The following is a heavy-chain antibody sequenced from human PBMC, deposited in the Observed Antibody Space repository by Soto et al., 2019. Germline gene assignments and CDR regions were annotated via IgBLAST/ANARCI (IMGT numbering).Heavy chain of an antibody. V-gene: IGHV1-69*13. Sequence: EASVKVSCKASGGTFSTHAIIWVRQATGHGLEWMGGIIPISGTTYYTQKFQGRVTITADEPTSTAFMELSSLKSDDTAVFYCARGYCSGGNCYSGMDVWGQGTMVTVSS. CDR3: ARGYCSGGNCYSGMDV. J-gene: IGHJ6*02. CDR2: IIPISGTT. D-gene: IGHD2-15*01. CDR1: GGTFSTHA.